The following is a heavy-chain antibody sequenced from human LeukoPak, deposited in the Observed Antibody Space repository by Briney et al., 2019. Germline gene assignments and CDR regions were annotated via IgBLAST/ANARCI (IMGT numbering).Heavy chain of an antibody. J-gene: IGHJ4*02. CDR1: GFTFSSYA. CDR3: AKDRGGSHLSHYYFDY. CDR2: ISGSGGST. Sequence: GGSLRLSCAASGFTFSSYAMSWVRQAPGKGLEWVSAISGSGGSTYYADSVKGRFTISRDNSKNTLYLQMNSLRAEDTAVYYCAKDRGGSHLSHYYFDYWGQGTLVTVSS. D-gene: IGHD1-26*01. V-gene: IGHV3-23*01.